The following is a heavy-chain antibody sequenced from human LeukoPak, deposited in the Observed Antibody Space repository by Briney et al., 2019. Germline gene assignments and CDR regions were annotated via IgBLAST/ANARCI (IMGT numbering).Heavy chain of an antibody. Sequence: GESLKISCKGSGYSFTSYWIGWVRQMPGKGLEWMGIIYPGDSDTRYSPSFQGQVTISADKSTSTAYLQWSSLKASDTAMYYCARRQGQQLADNWFDPWGQGTLVTVSS. CDR3: ARRQGQQLADNWFDP. CDR2: IYPGDSDT. J-gene: IGHJ5*02. V-gene: IGHV5-51*01. D-gene: IGHD6-13*01. CDR1: GYSFTSYW.